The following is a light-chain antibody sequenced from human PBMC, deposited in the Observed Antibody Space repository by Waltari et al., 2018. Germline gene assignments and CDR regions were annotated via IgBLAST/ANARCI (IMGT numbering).Light chain of an antibody. CDR3: QVWDSGSDHYV. CDR1: KIGSKN. J-gene: IGLJ1*01. V-gene: IGLV3-21*02. CDR2: DDG. Sequence: SYELTQPPSVSVAPGQTARITCDGDKIGSKNVHWYQHKPGQAPVLVVYDDGDRPSGIPERFSGSNSGNTAALTISRVGAGDEAEYYCQVWDSGSDHYVFGTVTKVTVL.